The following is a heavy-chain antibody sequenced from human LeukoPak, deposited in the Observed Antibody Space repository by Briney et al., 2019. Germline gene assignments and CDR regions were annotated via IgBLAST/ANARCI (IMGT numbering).Heavy chain of an antibody. CDR3: AGSRRDGYNFDY. D-gene: IGHD5-24*01. CDR2: IYYSGST. V-gene: IGHV4-59*08. J-gene: IGHJ4*02. CDR1: GGSISSYY. Sequence: SETLSLTCTVSGGSISSYYWSWIRQPPGKGLEWIGYIYYSGSTNYNPSLKSRVTISVDTSKNQFSLKLSSVTAADTAVYYCAGSRRDGYNFDYWGQGTLVTVSS.